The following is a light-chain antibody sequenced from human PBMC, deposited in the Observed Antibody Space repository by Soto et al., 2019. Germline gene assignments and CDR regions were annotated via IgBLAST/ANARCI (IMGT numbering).Light chain of an antibody. Sequence: DIQMTQSPSAMSASVGDRVTITCRASQDISNYLVWFQQKPGKVPQRLIYEASRLQSGVPSRFSGSGSGTEFTLTISILQPEDFATYYCLQHDNFPWTFGQGTKVETK. V-gene: IGKV1-17*03. CDR2: EAS. J-gene: IGKJ1*01. CDR3: LQHDNFPWT. CDR1: QDISNY.